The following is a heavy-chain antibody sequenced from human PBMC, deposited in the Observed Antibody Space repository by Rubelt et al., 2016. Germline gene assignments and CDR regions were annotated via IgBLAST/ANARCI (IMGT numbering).Heavy chain of an antibody. CDR3: ARGRYWGTGTNYGMDV. Sequence: QVQLVESGGGVVQPGRSLRLSCAASGFTFSSYGMHWVRQAPGKGLEWVAVISYDGSNKYYADSVKGRFTISRDNAKNSLLLQRNSLRAEDTAVYYCARGRYWGTGTNYGMDVWGQGTTVTVSS. V-gene: IGHV3-30*19. CDR1: GFTFSSYG. CDR2: ISYDGSNK. J-gene: IGHJ6*02. D-gene: IGHD1-1*01.